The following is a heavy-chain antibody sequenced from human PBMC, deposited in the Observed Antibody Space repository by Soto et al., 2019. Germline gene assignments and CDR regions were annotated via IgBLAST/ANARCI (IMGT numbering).Heavy chain of an antibody. CDR1: GFTFSSYG. CDR2: IWYDGSNK. V-gene: IGHV3-33*01. J-gene: IGHJ6*02. D-gene: IGHD2-15*01. Sequence: GGSLRLSCAASGFTFSSYGMHWVRQAPGKGLEWVAVIWYDGSNKYYADSVKGRFTISRDNSKNTLYLQMNSLRAEDTAVYYCARDLSTPTRYCSGGSCYYYYYGMDVWGQGTTVTVSS. CDR3: ARDLSTPTRYCSGGSCYYYYYGMDV.